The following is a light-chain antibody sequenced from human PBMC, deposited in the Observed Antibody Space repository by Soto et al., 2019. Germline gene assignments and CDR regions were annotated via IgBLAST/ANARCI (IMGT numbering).Light chain of an antibody. V-gene: IGLV2-11*01. CDR2: DVS. Sequence: QSALTQPRSVSGSPGQSVTISCTGTSSDVGGYNYVSWYQQHPVKAPKLLIYDVSKRPSGVPDRFSGSKSGNTASLTISGLQAEDEADYYCCSYAGSYTVRVFGGGTELTVL. CDR3: CSYAGSYTVRV. CDR1: SSDVGGYNY. J-gene: IGLJ2*01.